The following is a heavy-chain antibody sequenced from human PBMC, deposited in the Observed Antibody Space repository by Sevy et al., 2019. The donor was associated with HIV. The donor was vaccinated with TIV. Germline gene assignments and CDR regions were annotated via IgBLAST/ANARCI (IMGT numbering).Heavy chain of an antibody. V-gene: IGHV3-21*01. J-gene: IGHJ4*02. CDR2: ISSSSTYI. CDR3: ASGSVDSTGYPFDY. CDR1: GFTFSIYT. Sequence: GGCLRLSCAASGFTFSIYTMNWVRQAPGKGLEWVSSISSSSTYIYYADSVRGRFTISRDNAKNSLYLQMHSLRAEDTAVYYCASGSVDSTGYPFDYWGQGTLVTVSS. D-gene: IGHD3-22*01.